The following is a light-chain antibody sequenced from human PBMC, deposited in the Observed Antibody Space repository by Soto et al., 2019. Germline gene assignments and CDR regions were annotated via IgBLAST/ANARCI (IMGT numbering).Light chain of an antibody. CDR3: QQYNNYPRT. J-gene: IGKJ1*01. Sequence: DIQMTQSPSTLPASVGDRVRITCLSSLGIVSWLAWYQQKPGKAPKFLIYDASSFESGVPSRFSGSGSGTEFTLTISNLQPDDFATYFCQQYNNYPRTFGQGTKVDI. CDR2: DAS. CDR1: LGIVSW. V-gene: IGKV1-5*01.